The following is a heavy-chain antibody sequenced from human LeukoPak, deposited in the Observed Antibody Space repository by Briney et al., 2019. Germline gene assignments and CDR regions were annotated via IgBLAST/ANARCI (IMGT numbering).Heavy chain of an antibody. Sequence: GGSLRLSCAASRFTFSSYWMSWVRQAPGKGLEWVANIKEDASEKYYVDSVKGRFTISRDNAKNSLYLQMNSLRAEDTAVYYCGRDAISGGGHDYWGQGTLVTVSS. V-gene: IGHV3-7*01. CDR1: RFTFSSYW. CDR3: GRDAISGGGHDY. D-gene: IGHD3-10*01. CDR2: IKEDASEK. J-gene: IGHJ4*02.